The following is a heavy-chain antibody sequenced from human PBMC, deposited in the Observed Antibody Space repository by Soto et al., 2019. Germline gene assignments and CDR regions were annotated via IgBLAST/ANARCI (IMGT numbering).Heavy chain of an antibody. CDR3: AREGSYSAYNFAHGIQLWSFDF. J-gene: IGHJ4*02. CDR2: IFSSGSA. Sequence: SETLSLTCTVSGGSINTFYWSWVRQPAGKGLEWIGRIFSSGSASFNPSLESRVAMSVDTSKNHFSLNLSSVTAADMAVYYCAREGSYSAYNFAHGIQLWSFDFWGQGALVTVSS. CDR1: GGSINTFY. D-gene: IGHD5-12*01. V-gene: IGHV4-4*07.